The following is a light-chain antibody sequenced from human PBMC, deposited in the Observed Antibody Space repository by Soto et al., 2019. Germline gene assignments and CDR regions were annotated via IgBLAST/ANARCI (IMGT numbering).Light chain of an antibody. J-gene: IGLJ1*01. CDR1: SSDVGGYNY. V-gene: IGLV2-11*01. Sequence: QSALTQPRSVSGSPGQSVTISCTGTSSDVGGYNYVSWYQHHPGKAPRLMIYDVSERPSGVPDRFSGSKSGNTASLTISGLQAEDAADYYCCSYAGSYTYVFGTGTKLTVL. CDR2: DVS. CDR3: CSYAGSYTYV.